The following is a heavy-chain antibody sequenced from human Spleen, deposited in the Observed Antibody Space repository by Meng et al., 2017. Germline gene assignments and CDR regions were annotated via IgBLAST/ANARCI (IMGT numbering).Heavy chain of an antibody. CDR2: INPKSGDT. J-gene: IGHJ4*02. V-gene: IGHV1-2*06. CDR1: GYNFTDYY. Sequence: ASVKVSCKPSGYNFTDYYIHWVRRAPGQGLEWMGRINPKSGDTHYAQKFQARVTMTGDTSSSTAYMELSGLRSDDTAMYYCARDEDISAAGKLFGDYWGQGTLVTVSS. D-gene: IGHD6-25*01. CDR3: ARDEDISAAGKLFGDY.